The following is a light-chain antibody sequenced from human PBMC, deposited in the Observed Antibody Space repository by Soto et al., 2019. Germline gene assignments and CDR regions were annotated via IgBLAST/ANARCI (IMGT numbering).Light chain of an antibody. CDR3: QRSYSTSLT. J-gene: IGKJ1*01. CDR2: AAS. CDR1: QSISSY. V-gene: IGKV1-39*01. Sequence: DIQMTQSPSSLSASVGDRVTITCRASQSISSYLNWYQQKPGKAPKLLIYAASSLQSGVPSRFSGSGSGTVFTLTISSLQPEDFATYYCQRSYSTSLTFGQGTKVEIK.